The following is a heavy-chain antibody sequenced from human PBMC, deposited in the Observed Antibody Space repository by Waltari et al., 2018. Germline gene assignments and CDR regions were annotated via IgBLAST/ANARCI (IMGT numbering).Heavy chain of an antibody. J-gene: IGHJ4*02. CDR2: IYYSGNT. CDR3: AKVWKNYRTDY. CDR1: SGAISCSGYY. V-gene: IGHV4-39*07. D-gene: IGHD1-7*01. Sequence: QLQLQESGPGLVKPSETLSLTFTVSSGAISCSGYYWGWIRQPPGKGLEWMGSIYYSGNTYYNPSLKNRVTISVDTSKNQFSLKVTSVTAADTAVYYCAKVWKNYRTDYWGQGTLVTVSS.